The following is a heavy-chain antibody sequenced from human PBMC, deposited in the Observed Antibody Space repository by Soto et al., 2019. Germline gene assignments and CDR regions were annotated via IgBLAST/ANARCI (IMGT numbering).Heavy chain of an antibody. D-gene: IGHD3-10*01. CDR2: FDSEDGET. J-gene: IGHJ6*02. CDR3: ATDRPPRRFTTSHYYYYGMDV. V-gene: IGHV1-24*01. Sequence: QVQLVQSGAEVKKPGASVKVSCKVSGYILTELSMHWVRQAPGEGLEWIGGFDSEDGETIYAQKFQGRVTMTEDTSTDTAYMELSSLRSEDTAVYYCATDRPPRRFTTSHYYYYGMDVWGQGTTVTVSS. CDR1: GYILTELS.